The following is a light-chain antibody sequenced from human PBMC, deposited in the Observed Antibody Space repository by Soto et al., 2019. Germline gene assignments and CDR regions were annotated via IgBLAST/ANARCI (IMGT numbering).Light chain of an antibody. CDR2: SAS. V-gene: IGKV1-6*01. CDR1: QGIRRD. Sequence: AIQMTQSPSSLSASVGDTVTITCRASQGIRRDLSWYQQKPGEAPKRLIYSASDLQGAVPSRFRGSGSGTDFTLNISSLQPEDFATYYGLQDFNFPRTFGQGNKVEV. J-gene: IGKJ1*01. CDR3: LQDFNFPRT.